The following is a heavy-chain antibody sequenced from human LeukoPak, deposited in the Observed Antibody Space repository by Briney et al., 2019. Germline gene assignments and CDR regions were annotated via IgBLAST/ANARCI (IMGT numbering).Heavy chain of an antibody. V-gene: IGHV4-59*01. Sequence: KPSETLSLTCTVSDGAIAGYSWSWIRQPPGKGLEWLGYIYYSGSTNYNPSLKSRVAISVDTSKNQFSLKLSSVTAADTAVYYCARDWGVSARPGYMDVWGKGTTVTVSS. D-gene: IGHD6-6*01. CDR1: DGAIAGYS. CDR3: ARDWGVSARPGYMDV. J-gene: IGHJ6*03. CDR2: IYYSGST.